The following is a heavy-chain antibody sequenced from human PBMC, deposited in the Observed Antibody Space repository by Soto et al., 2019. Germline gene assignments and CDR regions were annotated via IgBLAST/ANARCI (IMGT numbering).Heavy chain of an antibody. J-gene: IGHJ5*02. CDR2: INHSGST. V-gene: IGHV4-34*01. D-gene: IGHD3-3*01. CDR1: GGSFSGYY. Sequence: KPSETLSLTCAVYGGSFSGYYWSWIRQPPGKGLEWIGEINHSGSTNYNPSLKSRVTISVDTSKNQFSLKLSSVTAADTAVYYCARDQRYYDFWSGYWFDPWGQGTLVTVSS. CDR3: ARDQRYYDFWSGYWFDP.